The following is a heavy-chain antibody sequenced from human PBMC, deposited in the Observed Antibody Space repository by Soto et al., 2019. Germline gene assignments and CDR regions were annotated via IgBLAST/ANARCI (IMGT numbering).Heavy chain of an antibody. CDR3: ARLPIYGSGIYPLFDY. CDR2: IYPGDSDT. Sequence: GESLKISCKGSGYSFTSYWIGWVRQMPGKGLEWMGIIYPGDSDTRYSPSFQGQVTISADKSISTAYLQRSSRKASDTAMYYCARLPIYGSGIYPLFDYWGQGTLVTVYS. CDR1: GYSFTSYW. J-gene: IGHJ4*02. D-gene: IGHD3-10*01. V-gene: IGHV5-51*01.